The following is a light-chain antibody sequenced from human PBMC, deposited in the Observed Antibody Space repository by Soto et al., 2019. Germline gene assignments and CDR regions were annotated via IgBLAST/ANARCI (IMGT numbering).Light chain of an antibody. J-gene: IGKJ1*01. CDR1: QGISSW. CDR3: QKYNSAPRT. CDR2: AAS. Sequence: DIEMTQSPSSVSASILDRVAIAFLASQGISSWLAWYQQKPGKAPKLLIYAASSLQSGVPSRFSGSGSGTDFTLTISSLQPEDFATYYCQKYNSAPRTFGQGTKVDIK. V-gene: IGKV1-12*01.